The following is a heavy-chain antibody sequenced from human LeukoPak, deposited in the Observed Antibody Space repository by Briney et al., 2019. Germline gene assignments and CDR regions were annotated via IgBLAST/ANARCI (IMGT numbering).Heavy chain of an antibody. CDR3: ARSRYCTNGICSYLDY. Sequence: GGSLRLSCAASGFTLSNYWMSWVRQASGKGLDWVANIKQDGSEDYYVDSVKGRFTISRDNAKNSLYLQMNSLRAEDTAVYYCARSRYCTNGICSYLDYWGQGTLVTVSS. V-gene: IGHV3-7*03. CDR1: GFTLSNYW. CDR2: IKQDGSED. D-gene: IGHD2-8*01. J-gene: IGHJ4*02.